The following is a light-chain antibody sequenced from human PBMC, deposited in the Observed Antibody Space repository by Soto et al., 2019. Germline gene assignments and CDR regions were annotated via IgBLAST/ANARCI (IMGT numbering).Light chain of an antibody. CDR1: QGISNS. Sequence: DVQMTQSPSSLSASVGDRVTITCRAGQGISNSLAWYQQRPGRVPKLLIYGASNLQSEVPSRFSGSGSGTDFTLTISSLQPEDVATYYCQKYDSAARTFGQGTKV. CDR3: QKYDSAART. CDR2: GAS. V-gene: IGKV1-27*01. J-gene: IGKJ1*01.